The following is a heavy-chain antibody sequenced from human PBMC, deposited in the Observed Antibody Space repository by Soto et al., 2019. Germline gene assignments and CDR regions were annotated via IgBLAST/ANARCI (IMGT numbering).Heavy chain of an antibody. CDR3: ARDDEYSGNGMDV. D-gene: IGHD3-10*01. V-gene: IGHV3-33*01. Sequence: QVPLVESGGGVVQPGRSLRLSCAASEFTFGNYGMHWVRQAPGKGLEWVAVILNDGSNRYHADSVKDRFTISRDNSKNTLYLQMNSLRAEDTAVYYCARDDEYSGNGMDVWGQGTTVTVS. CDR1: EFTFGNYG. CDR2: ILNDGSNR. J-gene: IGHJ6*02.